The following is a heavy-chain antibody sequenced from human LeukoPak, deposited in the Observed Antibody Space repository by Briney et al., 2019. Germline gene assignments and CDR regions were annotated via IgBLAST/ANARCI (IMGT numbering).Heavy chain of an antibody. D-gene: IGHD4-17*01. V-gene: IGHV4-39*01. CDR1: GGSISSSSYY. CDR2: IYYSGST. Sequence: SETLSLTCTVSGGSISSSSYYWGWIRQPLGKGLEWIGSIYYSGSTYYNPSLKSRVTISVDTSKNQFSLKLSSVTAADTAVYYCARRGTVTTDALFDYWGQGTLVTVSS. J-gene: IGHJ4*02. CDR3: ARRGTVTTDALFDY.